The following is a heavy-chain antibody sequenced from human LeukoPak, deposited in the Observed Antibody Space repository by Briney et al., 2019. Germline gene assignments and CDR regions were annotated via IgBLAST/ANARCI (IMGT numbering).Heavy chain of an antibody. V-gene: IGHV1-69*06. CDR1: GGTFSSYA. D-gene: IGHD2-15*01. J-gene: IGHJ4*02. CDR2: IIPIFGTA. Sequence: ASVKVSCKASGGTFSSYAISWVRQAPGQGLEWMGGIIPIFGTANYAQKFQGRVTITADKSTSTAYMELSSLRSEDTAVYYCARDEGVCSGGSCYSNFDYWGQGTLVTVSS. CDR3: ARDEGVCSGGSCYSNFDY.